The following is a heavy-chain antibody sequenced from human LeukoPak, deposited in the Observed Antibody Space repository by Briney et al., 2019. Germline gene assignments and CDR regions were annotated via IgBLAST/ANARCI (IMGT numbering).Heavy chain of an antibody. CDR3: ARDRSEAVLRYFDWLSPPSFIFDY. CDR1: GFTFSSYA. CDR2: ISYDGSNK. Sequence: PGGSLRLSCTASGFTFSSYAMHWVRQAPGKGLEWVAVISYDGSNKYYADSVKGRFTISRDNSKNTLYLQMSSLRAEDTAVYYCARDRSEAVLRYFDWLSPPSFIFDYWGQGTLATVSS. V-gene: IGHV3-30-3*01. J-gene: IGHJ4*02. D-gene: IGHD3-9*01.